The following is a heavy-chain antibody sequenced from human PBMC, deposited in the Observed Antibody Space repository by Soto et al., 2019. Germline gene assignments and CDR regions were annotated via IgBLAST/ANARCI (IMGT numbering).Heavy chain of an antibody. J-gene: IGHJ6*02. Sequence: QAQLVQSGTEVKRPGDSVKVSCKASGYTFTGYYVHWVRQAPGQGLEWMGWINPNSGDTYLAQRFQGRVTMNWDTSIGTAYMELRGLTSDDTAEYYCAKGGAIVAAGTRVYLYNAMDVWGQGTTVTVSS. CDR2: INPNSGDT. CDR1: GYTFTGYY. CDR3: AKGGAIVAAGTRVYLYNAMDV. D-gene: IGHD1-26*01. V-gene: IGHV1-2*02.